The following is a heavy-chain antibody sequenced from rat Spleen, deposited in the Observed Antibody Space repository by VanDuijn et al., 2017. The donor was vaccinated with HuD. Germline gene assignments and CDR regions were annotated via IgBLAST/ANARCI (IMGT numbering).Heavy chain of an antibody. CDR3: ATDGYYDGTYYSVYAMDA. J-gene: IGHJ4*01. D-gene: IGHD1-12*02. Sequence: EVQLAESGGGLVQPGRSLKFSCAASGFTFSDYNMAWVRQAPTKGLEWVASISYEGTATYYRDSVKGRFTLSRDNAKSTLYLQMDSLRSEDSATYYCATDGYYDGTYYSVYAMDAWGQGASVTVSS. CDR1: GFTFSDYN. V-gene: IGHV5-20*01. CDR2: ISYEGTAT.